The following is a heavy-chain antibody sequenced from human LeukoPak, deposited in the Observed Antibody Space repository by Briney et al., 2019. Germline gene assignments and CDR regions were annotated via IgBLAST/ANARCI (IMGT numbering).Heavy chain of an antibody. Sequence: GESLKISCKGSGYSFTSYWIGWVRQMPGKGLEWMVIIYPGDSDTRYSPSFQGQVTISADKSISTAYLQWSSLKASDTAMYYCARSLRSYSSSSPRGAFDIWGQGTMVTVSS. D-gene: IGHD6-6*01. J-gene: IGHJ3*02. CDR3: ARSLRSYSSSSPRGAFDI. V-gene: IGHV5-51*01. CDR2: IYPGDSDT. CDR1: GYSFTSYW.